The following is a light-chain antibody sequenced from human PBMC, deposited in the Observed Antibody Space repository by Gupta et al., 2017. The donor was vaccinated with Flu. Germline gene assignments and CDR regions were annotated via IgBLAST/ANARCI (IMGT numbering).Light chain of an antibody. CDR1: QSLLHSNGYKY. V-gene: IGKV2-28*01. CDR3: MQALQTPRT. Sequence: DIVMTQSPLSLPVTPGEPASISCRSSQSLLHSNGYKYLDWYLQKPGQSPQLLIYLGSNRASGVPDRFSGSGSGTDFTLKISRVEAEDFGVYYCMQALQTPRTFGQGTKVEIK. J-gene: IGKJ1*01. CDR2: LGS.